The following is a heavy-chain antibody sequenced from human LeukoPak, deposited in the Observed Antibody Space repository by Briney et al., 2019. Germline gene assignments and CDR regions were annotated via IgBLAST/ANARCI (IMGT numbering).Heavy chain of an antibody. Sequence: GESLKISCEGSGYSFTSYWIGWVRQMPGKGLEWMGIIYPGDSDTRYSPSFQGQVTISADKSISTAYLQWSSLKASDTAMYYCARQSEPDCSGGSCYLIEAFDIWGQGTMVTVSS. V-gene: IGHV5-51*01. J-gene: IGHJ3*02. CDR3: ARQSEPDCSGGSCYLIEAFDI. CDR2: IYPGDSDT. D-gene: IGHD2-15*01. CDR1: GYSFTSYW.